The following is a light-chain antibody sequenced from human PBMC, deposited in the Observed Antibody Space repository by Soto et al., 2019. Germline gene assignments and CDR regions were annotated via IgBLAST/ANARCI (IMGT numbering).Light chain of an antibody. CDR3: QQFGSYSRT. J-gene: IGKJ1*01. CDR1: QSVNSW. CDR2: SVS. V-gene: IGKV1-5*01. Sequence: DIQMTQSPSTLSAYVGDRVTITCRASQSVNSWLAWYQQKPGRAPKLLIYSVSNLDSGVPSRFSGSGSGTEFTLIIGSLQPDDFATYYCQQFGSYSRTFGQGTKVEMK.